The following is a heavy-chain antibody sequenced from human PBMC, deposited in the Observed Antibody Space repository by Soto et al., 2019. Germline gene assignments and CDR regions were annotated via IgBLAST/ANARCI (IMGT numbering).Heavy chain of an antibody. V-gene: IGHV3-7*01. D-gene: IGHD3-16*02. Sequence: EVQLVESGGGLVQPGGSLRLSCVGSGFTFSSYWMSWVRQAPGKGLEWVANIKQDGGEKHYVDSVKGRFTISRDNGKNSLYLHMNSRRDEDTAVYYCARSKTDYIGGTYRYFFEYWGQGTMVTVSS. J-gene: IGHJ4*02. CDR2: IKQDGGEK. CDR1: GFTFSSYW. CDR3: ARSKTDYIGGTYRYFFEY.